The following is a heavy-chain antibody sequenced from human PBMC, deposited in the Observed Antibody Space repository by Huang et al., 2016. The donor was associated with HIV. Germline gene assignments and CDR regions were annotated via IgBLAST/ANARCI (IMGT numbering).Heavy chain of an antibody. CDR1: GDSLSGFF. D-gene: IGHD2-2*01. Sequence: QVRLDQWGAGLLKPSETLTLTCAVYGDSLSGFFWSWIRQSPGRGLEWIGELTQSGRTNYNPSLKSRVTIAIDTSKKQFSLKLKSVTADDTSTYYCARGRGTSWSFFDTWGQGSFVTVSS. J-gene: IGHJ5*02. V-gene: IGHV4-34*01. CDR3: ARGRGTSWSFFDT. CDR2: LTQSGRT.